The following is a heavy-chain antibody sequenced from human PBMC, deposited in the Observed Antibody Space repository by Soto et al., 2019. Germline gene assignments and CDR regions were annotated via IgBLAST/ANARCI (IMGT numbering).Heavy chain of an antibody. CDR2: IYYSGTT. D-gene: IGHD2-8*02. CDR1: GGSISTHY. J-gene: IGHJ3*01. CDR3: AREVFSRFSTGGHASPEGAFDV. V-gene: IGHV4-59*11. Sequence: SETLSLTCTVSGGSISTHYWTWIRQSPGKGREWLGYIYYSGTTNYNPSLKGRVTISVDTSKNQFSLKLTSVTAADTAFYYCAREVFSRFSTGGHASPEGAFDVGGQGTMFT.